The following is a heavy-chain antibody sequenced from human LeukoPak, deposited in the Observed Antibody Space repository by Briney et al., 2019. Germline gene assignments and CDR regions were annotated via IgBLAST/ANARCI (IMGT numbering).Heavy chain of an antibody. CDR3: ARGRPYYYGSGSTDY. CDR1: GGSISSGGYY. V-gene: IGHV4-31*03. D-gene: IGHD3-10*01. CDR2: IYYGGST. J-gene: IGHJ4*02. Sequence: SETLSLTCTVSGGSISSGGYYWSWIRQHPGKGLEWIGYIYYGGSTYYNPSLKSRVTISVDTSKNQFSLKVSSVTAADTAVYYCARGRPYYYGSGSTDYWGQGTLVTVSS.